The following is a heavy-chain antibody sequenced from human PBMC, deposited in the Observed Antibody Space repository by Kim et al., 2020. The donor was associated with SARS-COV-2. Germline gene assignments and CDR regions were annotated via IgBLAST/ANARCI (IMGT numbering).Heavy chain of an antibody. V-gene: IGHV3-9*01. CDR3: AKDYSIYGSGYDS. Sequence: GGSLRLSCAASGFTFGNYAMHWVRQAPGKGLEWVSRISWNGGSIGYADSVKGRFTISRDNAKNSLYLQMNSLRADDTALYYCAKDYSIYGSGYDSWGQGTPVTVSS. J-gene: IGHJ5*01. CDR1: GFTFGNYA. D-gene: IGHD2-15*01. CDR2: ISWNGGSI.